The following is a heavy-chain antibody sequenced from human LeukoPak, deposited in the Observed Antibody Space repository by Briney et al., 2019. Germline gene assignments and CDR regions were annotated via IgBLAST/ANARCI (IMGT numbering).Heavy chain of an antibody. CDR2: MYYRGTT. D-gene: IGHD2-21*01. Sequence: SETLSLTCSVSGGSISSSSYHWGWIRQSPERGLEWIGSMYYRGTTYENPSLKSRLTLSIDTSNNEFSLKLTSVTAADTAVYYCAREYSRSVVAGSRPDLWGQGLLVTVSP. CDR3: AREYSRSVVAGSRPDL. V-gene: IGHV4-39*02. CDR1: GGSISSSSYH. J-gene: IGHJ4*02.